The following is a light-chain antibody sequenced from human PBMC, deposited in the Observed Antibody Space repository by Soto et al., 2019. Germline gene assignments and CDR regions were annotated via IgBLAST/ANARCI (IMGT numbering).Light chain of an antibody. Sequence: EIVLTQSPGTLSLSPGESTTLSCRASRGISSSYLAWYQQKPGQAPRLLIYAASTRATGIPDRFRGSGSATEFTLTISSREPEDSAVYYCQQYGASPPYTFGQGTKLEIK. CDR1: RGISSSY. J-gene: IGKJ2*01. CDR3: QQYGASPPYT. CDR2: AAS. V-gene: IGKV3-20*01.